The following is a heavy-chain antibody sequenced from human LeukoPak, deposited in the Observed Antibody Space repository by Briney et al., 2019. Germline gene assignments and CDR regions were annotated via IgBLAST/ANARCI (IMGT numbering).Heavy chain of an antibody. Sequence: GGSLRLSCAASGFTFSSYSMNRVRQAPGKGLEWVSSISSSSYIYYADSVKGRFTISRDNAKNSLYLQMNSLRAEDTAVYYCASIYCSGGSCYDWGQGTLVTVSS. D-gene: IGHD2-15*01. CDR3: ASIYCSGGSCYD. J-gene: IGHJ4*02. V-gene: IGHV3-21*01. CDR2: ISSSSYI. CDR1: GFTFSSYS.